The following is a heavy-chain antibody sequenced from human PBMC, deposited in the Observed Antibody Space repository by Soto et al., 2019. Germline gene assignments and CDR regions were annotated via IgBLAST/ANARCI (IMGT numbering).Heavy chain of an antibody. CDR1: GFPFSSYA. J-gene: IGHJ4*02. V-gene: IGHV3-23*01. Sequence: EVPLLESGGGLVQPGGSLRLSCAASGFPFSSYALGWVRQAQGKGLEGVSGSGGSGGNTYNADSVRGRFTISRDNSKNTLYLQMNSLITEDTAVYYCAKEKRSYDSWGQGTLVTVSS. CDR2: SGGSGGNT. CDR3: AKEKRSYDS.